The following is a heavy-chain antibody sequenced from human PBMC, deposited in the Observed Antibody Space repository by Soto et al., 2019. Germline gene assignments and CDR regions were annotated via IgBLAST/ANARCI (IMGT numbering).Heavy chain of an antibody. Sequence: DVQLVESGGGLIQPGESLRLSCAASGFTISGKKYVAWVRQAPGKGLEWVSALYDLDGSFYAASVKGRFTTSSDSSKTTVYLRMNDLRPDDTAVYYCATWHEREHAYDVWVQGTTVTVSS. V-gene: IGHV3-53*01. CDR3: ATWHEREHAYDV. CDR1: GFTISGKKY. J-gene: IGHJ3*01. D-gene: IGHD1-1*01. CDR2: LYDLDGS.